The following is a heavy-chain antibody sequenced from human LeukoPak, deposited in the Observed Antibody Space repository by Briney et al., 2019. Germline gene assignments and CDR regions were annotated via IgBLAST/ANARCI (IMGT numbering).Heavy chain of an antibody. Sequence: SETLSLTCAVSGGSFSGYYWSWIRQPPGKGLQWIGEINPSGSANYNPSLKSRVTISVDTSKNQFSLKLSSVTAADTAVYYCARHPNYYDTNGPSGYWGQGTLVTVSS. D-gene: IGHD3-22*01. J-gene: IGHJ4*02. CDR1: GGSFSGYY. V-gene: IGHV4-34*01. CDR2: INPSGSA. CDR3: ARHPNYYDTNGPSGY.